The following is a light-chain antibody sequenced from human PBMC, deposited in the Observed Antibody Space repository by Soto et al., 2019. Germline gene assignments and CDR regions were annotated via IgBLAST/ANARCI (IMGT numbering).Light chain of an antibody. J-gene: IGLJ3*02. V-gene: IGLV1-44*01. CDR1: SSNIGTNT. Sequence: QSVLTQPPSASGTPGQRVTISCSGSSSNIGTNTVNWYQQLPGTAPKLLIYSNNERAAGVPDRFSGSKSGTSASLATSGLRSEDEADYYCATWDDTLNAWVFGGGTKLTVL. CDR3: ATWDDTLNAWV. CDR2: SNN.